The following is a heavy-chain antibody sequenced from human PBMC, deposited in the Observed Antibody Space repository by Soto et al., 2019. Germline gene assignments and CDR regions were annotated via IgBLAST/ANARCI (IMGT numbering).Heavy chain of an antibody. CDR3: ARGGSRFYAMDV. CDR1: GGSISSGGYS. CDR2: IYHGGST. J-gene: IGHJ6*02. Sequence: QLQLQESGSGLVKPSQTLSLSCAVSGGSISSGGYSWSWIRQPPGKGLEWIGHIYHGGSTHYNPCLRSRVTISVDMSKTHFSLKLSSVTAADTAVYYCARGGSRFYAMDVWGQGTTVTV. V-gene: IGHV4-30-2*01.